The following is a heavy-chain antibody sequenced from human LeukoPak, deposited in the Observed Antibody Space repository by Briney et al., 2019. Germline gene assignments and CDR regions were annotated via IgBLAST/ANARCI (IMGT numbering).Heavy chain of an antibody. V-gene: IGHV4-4*07. D-gene: IGHD6-6*01. CDR2: IYASGST. J-gene: IGHJ3*02. CDR1: GGSISSYF. CDR3: AREYSSSSGKNAFAI. Sequence: SETLSLTCTVSGGSISSYFWSWIRQPAGKGLEWIGRIYASGSTNYNPSLKSRVTMSVDTSKNQFSLKLTSVTAADTAVYYCAREYSSSSGKNAFAIWGQGTMVTVSS.